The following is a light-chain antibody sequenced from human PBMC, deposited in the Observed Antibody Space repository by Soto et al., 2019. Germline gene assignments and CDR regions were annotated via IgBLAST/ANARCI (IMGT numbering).Light chain of an antibody. Sequence: DVQMTQSPSSLSASVGDRVTITCRASQDINSYLAWYQQKPGNAPKSLIYAASSLQTRVPSRFIGSQSAEDFTLTISILPREDPATDYCKDYNIYPLAFGGGNKVDI. CDR2: AAS. CDR3: KDYNIYPLA. V-gene: IGKV1D-16*01. J-gene: IGKJ4*01. CDR1: QDINSY.